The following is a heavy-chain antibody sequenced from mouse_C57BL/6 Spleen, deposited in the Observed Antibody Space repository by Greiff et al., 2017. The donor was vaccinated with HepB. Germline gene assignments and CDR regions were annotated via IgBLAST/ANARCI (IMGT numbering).Heavy chain of an antibody. CDR3: TEDWDGGYFDV. CDR2: IDPEDGDT. V-gene: IGHV14-1*01. Sequence: VQLQQSGAELVRPGASVKLSCTASGFNIKDYYMHWVKQRPEQGLEWIGRIDPEDGDTEYAPKFHGKDTMTADTSSNTAYLQLSSLASEDNAVYYCTEDWDGGYFDVWGTGTAVTVSS. CDR1: GFNIKDYY. J-gene: IGHJ1*03. D-gene: IGHD4-1*01.